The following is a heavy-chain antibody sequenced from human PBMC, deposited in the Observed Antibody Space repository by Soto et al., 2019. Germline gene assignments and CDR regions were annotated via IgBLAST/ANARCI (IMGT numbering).Heavy chain of an antibody. CDR1: GGTFSSYA. Sequence: SVKVSCKASGGTFSSYAISWVRQAPGQGLEWMGGIIPIFGTANYAQKFQGRVTITADESTSTAYMELSSLRSEDTAVYYCASLIGLAAATDYWGQGTLVTVSS. J-gene: IGHJ4*02. D-gene: IGHD6-13*01. V-gene: IGHV1-69*13. CDR3: ASLIGLAAATDY. CDR2: IIPIFGTA.